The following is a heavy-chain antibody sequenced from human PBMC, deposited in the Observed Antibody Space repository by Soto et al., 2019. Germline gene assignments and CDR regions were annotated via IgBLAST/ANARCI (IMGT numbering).Heavy chain of an antibody. CDR1: GDTFNSYT. V-gene: IGHV1-69*02. J-gene: IGHJ4*02. D-gene: IGHD3-10*01. Sequence: QVQLVQSGAEVKNPGSSVKVSCTASGDTFNSYTINWVRQAPGQGLDWVGRVNPIVGVSNSAQKFHGRVTITADKSTIKAYLYLTSLKSEETAVYYCATSYGSGSTHFDSWGQGTLVTVSS. CDR3: ATSYGSGSTHFDS. CDR2: VNPIVGVS.